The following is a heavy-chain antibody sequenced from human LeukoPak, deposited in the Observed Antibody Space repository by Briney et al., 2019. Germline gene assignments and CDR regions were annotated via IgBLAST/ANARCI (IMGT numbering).Heavy chain of an antibody. CDR2: ISWNSGSI. V-gene: IGHV3-9*01. CDR1: GFTFDDYA. CDR3: AKAGCSSTSCQVDV. Sequence: GGSLRLSCAASGFTFDDYAMHWVRQAPGKGLEWVSGISWNSGSIGYADCVKGRFTISRDNAKNSLYLQMNSLRAEDTALYYCAKAGCSSTSCQVDVWGQGTTVTVSS. J-gene: IGHJ6*02. D-gene: IGHD2-2*01.